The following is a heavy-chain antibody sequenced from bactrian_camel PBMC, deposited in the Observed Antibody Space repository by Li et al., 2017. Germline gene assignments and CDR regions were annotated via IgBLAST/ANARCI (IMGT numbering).Heavy chain of an antibody. CDR2: LDADGTTT. V-gene: IGHV3S1*01. CDR1: TYTSNYC. J-gene: IGHJ4*01. CDR3: AANSVCLPATIATIDSVYDYNY. D-gene: IGHD4*01. Sequence: HVQLVESGGDSVQAGGSLRLSCTVSTYTSNYCLGWFRQAPGKEREGVALLDADGTTTKYAASVKGRFTISKDNAKNTLYLQMDSLKPEDTAMYHCAANSVCLPATIATIDSVYDYNYSGQGTQVTVS.